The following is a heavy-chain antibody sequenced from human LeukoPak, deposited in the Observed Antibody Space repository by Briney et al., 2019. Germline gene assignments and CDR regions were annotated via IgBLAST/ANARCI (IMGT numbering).Heavy chain of an antibody. CDR2: IYYSGST. V-gene: IGHV4-30-4*01. CDR1: GGSLSSGDYY. Sequence: SETLSLTCTVSGGSLSSGDYYWSWIRQPPGRGLEWLGYIYYSGSTYYNPSLKSRVTISVDTSKNQCSLKLSSVTAADPAVYSWGRESGGVGCCGGRRFLRLRLWGQGT. CDR3: GRESGGVGCCGGRRFLRLRL. J-gene: IGHJ4*02. D-gene: IGHD2-15*01.